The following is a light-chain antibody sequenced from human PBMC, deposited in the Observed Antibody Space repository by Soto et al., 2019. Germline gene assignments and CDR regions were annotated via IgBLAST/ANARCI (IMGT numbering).Light chain of an antibody. J-gene: IGKJ5*01. CDR2: AAS. CDR3: QQPQYCPPIT. Sequence: VLTQAPATLALSPGERAALSFRAGQSVSSYLAWYQQKPRQAPRLLIYAASNRATGTPARFSGSGSGTDFTLTISSLAPEDFAIYYCQQPQYCPPITFGQATRLEIK. CDR1: QSVSSY. V-gene: IGKV3-11*01.